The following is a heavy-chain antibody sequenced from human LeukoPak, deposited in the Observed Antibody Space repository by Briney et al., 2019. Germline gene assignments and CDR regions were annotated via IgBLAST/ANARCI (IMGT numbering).Heavy chain of an antibody. CDR3: ARVREYQLSELFDP. CDR2: MNPNRGNT. D-gene: IGHD2-2*01. V-gene: IGHV1-8*01. CDR1: GYTFTSYD. Sequence: ASVKVSCKASGYTFTSYDINWVRQATGQGLEWMGWMNPNRGNTGYAQKFQGRVTMTRNTSISTAYMELSSLRSEDTAVYYCARVREYQLSELFDPWGQGTLVTVSS. J-gene: IGHJ5*02.